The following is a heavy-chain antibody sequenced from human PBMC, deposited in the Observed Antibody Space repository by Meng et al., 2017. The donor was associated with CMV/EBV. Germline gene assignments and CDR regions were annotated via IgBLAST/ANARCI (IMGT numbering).Heavy chain of an antibody. J-gene: IGHJ4*02. V-gene: IGHV5-51*01. D-gene: IGHD3-16*01. CDR3: ARPTVVGGRPRTFDY. Sequence: GGSLRLSCTGSGYSFTSYWIGWVRQTPEKGLEGMGIMYPRDSDIRYSPSFQGQVTISADKSISTAYLQWSTLKASDTAIYDCARPTVVGGRPRTFDYWGQGTLVTVSS. CDR2: MYPRDSDI. CDR1: GYSFTSYW.